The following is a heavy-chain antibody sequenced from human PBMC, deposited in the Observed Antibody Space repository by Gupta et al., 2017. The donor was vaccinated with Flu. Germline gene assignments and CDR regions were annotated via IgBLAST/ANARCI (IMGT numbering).Heavy chain of an antibody. Sequence: HWVRQAPGQGLEWMGWIYPNTGGTNYAQKVQGRVTMTRDTSITTVYMELSRLRSDDTAVYYCASISGSYRNDYWSQGTLVTVSS. D-gene: IGHD1-26*01. CDR3: ASISGSYRNDY. CDR2: IYPNTGGT. V-gene: IGHV1-2*02. J-gene: IGHJ4*02.